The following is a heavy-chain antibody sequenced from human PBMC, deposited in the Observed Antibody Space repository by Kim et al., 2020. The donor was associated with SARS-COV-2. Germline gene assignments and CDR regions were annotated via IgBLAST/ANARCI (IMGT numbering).Heavy chain of an antibody. V-gene: IGHV3-53*01. J-gene: IGHJ4*02. D-gene: IGHD6-13*01. Sequence: TSYADPVKGRFTISRDNSKNTLYLQMNSLRAEATAVYYCARWAAGYYFDYWGQGTLVTVSS. CDR2: T. CDR3: ARWAAGYYFDY.